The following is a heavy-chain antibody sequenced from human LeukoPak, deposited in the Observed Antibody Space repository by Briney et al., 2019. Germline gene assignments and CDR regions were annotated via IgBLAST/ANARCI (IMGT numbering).Heavy chain of an antibody. J-gene: IGHJ1*01. V-gene: IGHV4-59*12. CDR1: GGSISSYY. CDR3: ARAFRVAAQH. Sequence: SETLSLTCTVSGGSISSYYWSWIRQPPGKGLEWIGYIYYSGSTNYNPSLKSRVTISVDTSKNQFSLKLSSVTAADTAVYYCARAFRVAAQHWGQGTLVTVSS. D-gene: IGHD6-25*01. CDR2: IYYSGST.